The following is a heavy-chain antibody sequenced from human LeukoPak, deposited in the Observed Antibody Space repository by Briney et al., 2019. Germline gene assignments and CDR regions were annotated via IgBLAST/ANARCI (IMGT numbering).Heavy chain of an antibody. CDR2: INAYNGNT. D-gene: IGHD6-19*01. V-gene: IGHV1-18*01. CDR1: GYTFTNFG. Sequence: GASVRLSCKASGYTFTNFGISWVRQAPGQGLEWMGWINAYNGNTHYAQKFQGSVTMTTDTSTSTAYMELRSLRSDDTAVYYCARAVADTEIDYWGQGTLVTVSS. J-gene: IGHJ4*02. CDR3: ARAVADTEIDY.